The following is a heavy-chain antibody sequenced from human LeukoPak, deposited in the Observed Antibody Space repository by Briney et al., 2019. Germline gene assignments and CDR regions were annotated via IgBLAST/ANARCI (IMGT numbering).Heavy chain of an antibody. D-gene: IGHD3-10*01. J-gene: IGHJ3*02. Sequence: PGGSLRLSCAASGFTFSSYSMNWVRQAPGKGLEWVSSISSSSSYIYYADSVKGRFTISRDNAKNSLYLQMNSLRAEDTAVYYCARDDITMVRGAGPHAFDIWGQGTMVTVSS. CDR1: GFTFSSYS. CDR3: ARDDITMVRGAGPHAFDI. V-gene: IGHV3-21*01. CDR2: ISSSSSYI.